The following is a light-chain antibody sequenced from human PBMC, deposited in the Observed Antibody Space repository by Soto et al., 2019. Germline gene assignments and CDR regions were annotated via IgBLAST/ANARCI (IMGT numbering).Light chain of an antibody. CDR2: AAS. CDR3: QHAKSFPVT. J-gene: IGKJ5*01. Sequence: DIQMAQSPSSLSASVGDTVTITCRSSQDVGRWLSWYQQKPGKAPKILIFAASSLQSGVPSRFSGSGSGTDFTLTIISLQSEDFATYYCQHAKSFPVTFGQGTRLEIK. V-gene: IGKV1D-12*01. CDR1: QDVGRW.